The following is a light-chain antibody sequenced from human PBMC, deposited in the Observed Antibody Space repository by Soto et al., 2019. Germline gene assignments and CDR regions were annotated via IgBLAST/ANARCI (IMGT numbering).Light chain of an antibody. CDR3: QHSSNGPRT. J-gene: IGKJ1*01. CDR2: GAS. CDR1: QSVSSN. V-gene: IGKV3-15*01. Sequence: EIVMTQSPATLSVSPGERATLSCRTSQSVSSNLAWYQQKPGQAPRLLIYGASTRATGIPARFSGSGSGTAFTLTIRSLQSEDVAVYYCQHSSNGPRTFGQGTKVEIK.